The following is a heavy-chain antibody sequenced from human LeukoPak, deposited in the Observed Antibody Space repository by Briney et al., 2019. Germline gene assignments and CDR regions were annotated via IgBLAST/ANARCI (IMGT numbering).Heavy chain of an antibody. D-gene: IGHD2-15*01. Sequence: ASVKVSCKASGYTFTRYDVNWVGQATGQGLEWMGWVNPNSGEPGYAQKFQGRVTMITNTSISTAYMELSSRRPEDTGVYCCARGAPGSYCSGGSCPYFDYWGQGTLVSVSS. CDR2: VNPNSGEP. CDR3: ARGAPGSYCSGGSCPYFDY. V-gene: IGHV1-8*01. CDR1: GYTFTRYD. J-gene: IGHJ4*02.